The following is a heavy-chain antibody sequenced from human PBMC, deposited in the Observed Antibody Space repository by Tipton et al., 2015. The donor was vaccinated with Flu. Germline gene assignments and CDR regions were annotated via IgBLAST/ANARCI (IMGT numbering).Heavy chain of an antibody. CDR3: ARSTYHYGSGSSDY. D-gene: IGHD3-10*01. CDR1: GGSISSGDHS. Sequence: LRLSCAVSGGSISSGDHSWSWIRQAPGKGLEWIGNIYHGGNTYYNPSLKSRVTISVDTAKNQFSQRLSSVTAADTAVYYCARSTYHYGSGSSDYWGQGTLVTVSS. CDR2: IYHGGNT. V-gene: IGHV4-30-2*01. J-gene: IGHJ4*02.